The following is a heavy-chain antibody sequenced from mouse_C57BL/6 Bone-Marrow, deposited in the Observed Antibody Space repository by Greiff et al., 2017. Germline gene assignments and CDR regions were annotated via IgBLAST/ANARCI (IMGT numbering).Heavy chain of an antibody. Sequence: QVQLQQSGPELVKPGASVKISCKASGYAFSSSWMNWVKQRPGKGLEWIGRIYPGDGDTNYNGKFKGKATLTADKSSSTAYMQLSSLTSEDSAVYFCARERNWSHFDYWGQGTTLTVSS. D-gene: IGHD4-1*01. V-gene: IGHV1-82*01. CDR3: ARERNWSHFDY. J-gene: IGHJ2*01. CDR2: IYPGDGDT. CDR1: GYAFSSSW.